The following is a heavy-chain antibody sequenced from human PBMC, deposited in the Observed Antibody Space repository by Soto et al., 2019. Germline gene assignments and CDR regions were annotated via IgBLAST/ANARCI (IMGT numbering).Heavy chain of an antibody. CDR1: GYTFTSYA. D-gene: IGHD2-15*01. Sequence: QVQLVQSGAEEKKPGASVKVSCKASGYTFTSYAMHWVRQAPGQRLEWMGWINAGNGNTKYSQKFQGRVTITRDTSASKAYMELSSLRSEDTAVYYCARSIVVVSARDYWGHGTLVTVSS. CDR3: ARSIVVVSARDY. J-gene: IGHJ4*01. V-gene: IGHV1-3*05. CDR2: INAGNGNT.